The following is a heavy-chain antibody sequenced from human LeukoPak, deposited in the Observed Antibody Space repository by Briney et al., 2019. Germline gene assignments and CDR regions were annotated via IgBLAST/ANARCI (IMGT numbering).Heavy chain of an antibody. J-gene: IGHJ3*01. Sequence: PSETLSFTCSVSGASVYSDSSYWTWIRQAPGKGLEWIGYVDYRGGTKYNASLKSRVTISLETSKNQFSLNLNSVIAADTAVYYCAREVATSYYDSGAYYRQTEAFDFWGQGKMVTVSS. CDR1: GASVYSDSSY. CDR2: VDYRGGT. CDR3: AREVATSYYDSGAYYRQTEAFDF. V-gene: IGHV4-61*01. D-gene: IGHD3-22*01.